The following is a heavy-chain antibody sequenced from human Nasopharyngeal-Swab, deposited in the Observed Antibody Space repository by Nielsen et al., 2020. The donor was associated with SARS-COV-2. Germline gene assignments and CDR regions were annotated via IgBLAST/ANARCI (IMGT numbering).Heavy chain of an antibody. CDR1: GFTISRFW. CDR3: VRMNSNYYYGMDV. D-gene: IGHD2-15*01. V-gene: IGHV3-7*01. CDR2: LKLDGSEE. J-gene: IGHJ6*02. Sequence: LKISCAASGFTISRFWMTWVRQARGKGLEWVAYLKLDGSEEYYVDSVKGRFTIFKDNAKNSQYLQMSSLRAEDTAVYYCVRMNSNYYYGMDVWGQGTTVTVSS.